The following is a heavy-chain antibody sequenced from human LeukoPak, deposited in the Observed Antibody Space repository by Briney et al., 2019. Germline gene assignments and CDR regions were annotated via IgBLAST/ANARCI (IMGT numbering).Heavy chain of an antibody. CDR3: ARDEVGGGFDI. V-gene: IGHV3-7*01. Sequence: PGGSLRLSCAASGFVFRSYWMSWVRQAPGKGLEWVANIKEGGSEKNYVDSVKGRFTISRDNTKNSLSLQMNSLRDEDTAVYYCARDEVGGGFDIWGQGTMVTVSP. D-gene: IGHD6-19*01. CDR2: IKEGGSEK. J-gene: IGHJ3*02. CDR1: GFVFRSYW.